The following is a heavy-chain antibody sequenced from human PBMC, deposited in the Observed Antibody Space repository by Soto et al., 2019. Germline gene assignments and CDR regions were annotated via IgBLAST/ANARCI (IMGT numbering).Heavy chain of an antibody. CDR2: ISGSGGST. Sequence: PGGSLRLSCAASGFTFSSYAMSWVRQAPGKGLEWVSAISGSGGSTYYADSVKGRFTISRDNSKNTLYLQMNSLRAEDTAVYYCAKDSQPTDFWSGPTPGIAFDIWGQGTMVTVSS. J-gene: IGHJ3*02. CDR3: AKDSQPTDFWSGPTPGIAFDI. V-gene: IGHV3-23*01. CDR1: GFTFSSYA. D-gene: IGHD3-3*01.